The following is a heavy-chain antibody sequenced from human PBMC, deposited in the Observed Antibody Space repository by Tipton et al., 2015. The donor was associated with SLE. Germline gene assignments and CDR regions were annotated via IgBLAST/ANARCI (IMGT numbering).Heavy chain of an antibody. V-gene: IGHV4-39*06. D-gene: IGHD3-16*01. CDR2: IYHSGST. CDR3: ARGPGGNWVLDY. Sequence: LRLSCTVSGVSISSGRYYWSWIRQPPGKGLGWIGSIYHSGSTYNHPFFKSRVTMSVDVSMNQFTLNLRSVTAADTAVYYCARGPGGNWVLDYWGQGTLVTVPS. J-gene: IGHJ4*02. CDR1: GVSISSGRYY.